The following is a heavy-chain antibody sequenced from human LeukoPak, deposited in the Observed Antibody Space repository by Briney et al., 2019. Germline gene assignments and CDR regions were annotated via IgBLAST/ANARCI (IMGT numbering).Heavy chain of an antibody. J-gene: IGHJ4*02. D-gene: IGHD2-15*01. CDR2: IIPILGIA. CDR3: ARDPDQEECSGGSCCGNSCPDY. V-gene: IGHV1-69*04. Sequence: GASVKVSCKASGGTFSSYAISWVRQAPGQGLEWMGRIIPILGIANYAQKFQGRVTITADKSTSTAYMELSSLRSEDTAMYYCARDPDQEECSGGSCCGNSCPDYWGQGSLVTVSS. CDR1: GGTFSSYA.